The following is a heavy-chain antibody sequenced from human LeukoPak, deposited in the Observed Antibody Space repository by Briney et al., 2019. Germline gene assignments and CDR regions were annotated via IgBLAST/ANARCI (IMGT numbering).Heavy chain of an antibody. Sequence: SQTLPLTCAISGDSASSNSAAWNWIRQSPSRGLEWLGRTCYRSKWYNDYAVSVKSRITINPDTSKNLFSLQLNSVTPEDTAVYYCAREQQLPRRDWFDPWGQGTLVTVSS. CDR3: AREQQLPRRDWFDP. J-gene: IGHJ5*02. V-gene: IGHV6-1*01. D-gene: IGHD6-13*01. CDR1: GDSASSNSAA. CDR2: TCYRSKWYN.